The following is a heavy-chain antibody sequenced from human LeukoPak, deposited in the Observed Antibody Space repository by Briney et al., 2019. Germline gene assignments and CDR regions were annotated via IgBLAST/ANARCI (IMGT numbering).Heavy chain of an antibody. CDR2: MNPNSGNT. V-gene: IGHV1-8*01. D-gene: IGHD3-10*01. CDR3: ARGFGRRNWFDP. J-gene: IGHJ5*02. Sequence: ASVKVSCKASGYTFTSYDINWVRQATGQGLEWMGWMNPNSGNTGYAQKFQGRVTMTRNTSISTAYMELSSLRSEDTAVYYCARGFGRRNWFDPWGQGTLVTASS. CDR1: GYTFTSYD.